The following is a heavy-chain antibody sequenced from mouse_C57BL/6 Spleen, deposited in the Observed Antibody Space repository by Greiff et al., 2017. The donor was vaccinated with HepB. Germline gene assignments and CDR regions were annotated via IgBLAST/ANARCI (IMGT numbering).Heavy chain of an antibody. J-gene: IGHJ2*01. CDR3: AILPITTVVAPYFDY. CDR2: IFPGSGST. CDR1: GYTFTDYY. V-gene: IGHV1-75*01. Sequence: QVQLQQSGPELVKPGASVKISCKASGYTFTDYYINWVKQRPGQGLEWIGWIFPGSGSTYYNEKFKGKATLTVDKSSSTAYMLLSSLTSEDSAVYFCAILPITTVVAPYFDYWGQGTTLTVSS. D-gene: IGHD1-1*01.